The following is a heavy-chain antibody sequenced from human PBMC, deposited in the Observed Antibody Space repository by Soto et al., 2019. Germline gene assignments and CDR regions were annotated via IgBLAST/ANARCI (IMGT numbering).Heavy chain of an antibody. V-gene: IGHV1-69*13. J-gene: IGHJ4*02. CDR2: IIPIFGTA. Sequence: ASVKVSCKASGGTFSSYAISWVRQAPGPGLEWMGGIIPIFGTANYAQKFQGRVTITADESTSTAYMELSSLRSEDTAVYYGARETGVGAPDGYLDYWGQGTLVTVSS. CDR1: GGTFSSYA. CDR3: ARETGVGAPDGYLDY. D-gene: IGHD1-26*01.